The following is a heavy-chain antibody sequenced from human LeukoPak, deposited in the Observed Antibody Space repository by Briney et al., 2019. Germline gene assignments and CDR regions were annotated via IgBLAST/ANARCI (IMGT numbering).Heavy chain of an antibody. V-gene: IGHV3-7*04. CDR3: ARGRGDY. Sequence: GGSLRLSCAASGFTFRTSWLNWVRQAPGKGLEWVAQIEQDGSEIYYMDSVKGRFTISRDDAKNSVLLQMNSLTAEDTAIYYCARGRGDYWGQGTLVTVSS. CDR2: IEQDGSEI. J-gene: IGHJ4*02. D-gene: IGHD3-10*01. CDR1: GFTFRTSW.